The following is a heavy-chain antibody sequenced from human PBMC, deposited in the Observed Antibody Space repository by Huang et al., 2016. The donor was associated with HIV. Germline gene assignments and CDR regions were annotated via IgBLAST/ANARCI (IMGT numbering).Heavy chain of an antibody. V-gene: IGHV4-59*02. CDR3: VRDQGRLAVGGIDNWFDP. D-gene: IGHD6-19*01. CDR1: GDSVSGHS. CDR2: VYDSGTT. Sequence: QVRLQESGPGLVKPSETLSLSCTVSGDSVSGHSWGWIRHPPGKGLEWIGTVYDSGTTKYNPRLKSRITISVDTSKNGFSLNITSGSAADTAMYFCVRDQGRLAVGGIDNWFDPWGQGALVTVSS. J-gene: IGHJ5*02.